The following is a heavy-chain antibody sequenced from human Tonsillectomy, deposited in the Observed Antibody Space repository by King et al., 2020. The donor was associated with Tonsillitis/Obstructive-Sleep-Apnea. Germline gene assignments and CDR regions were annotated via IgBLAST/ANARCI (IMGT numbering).Heavy chain of an antibody. CDR3: ARRTGYRLG. CDR1: GGYISSRNW. V-gene: IGHV4-4*02. J-gene: IGHJ4*02. CDR2: FYYSGVT. Sequence: VQLQESGPGLVKPSGTLSLTCAVSGGYISSRNWWSWVRQPPGKGLEWIGEFYYSGVTNYNPSLKSRVTLSVDKSQNQFSLRLSSVTAADTAVYYCARRTGYRLGWGQGTLVTVSS. D-gene: IGHD6-13*01.